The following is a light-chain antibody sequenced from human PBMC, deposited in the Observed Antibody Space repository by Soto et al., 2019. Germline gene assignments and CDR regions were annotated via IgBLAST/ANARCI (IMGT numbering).Light chain of an antibody. CDR3: TSYTKSRTYV. V-gene: IGLV2-14*01. Sequence: QSVLTQPASVSGSPGQSITICCTGTSSDVGGYDYVSWYQQRPGKAPKVIIYEVSNRPSGVSNRFSGSKSGNTASLTISGLQPDDEAHYYCTSYTKSRTYVFGSGTKVTVL. CDR2: EVS. CDR1: SSDVGGYDY. J-gene: IGLJ1*01.